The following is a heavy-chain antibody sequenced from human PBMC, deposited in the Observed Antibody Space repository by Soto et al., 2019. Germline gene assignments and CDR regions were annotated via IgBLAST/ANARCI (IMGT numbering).Heavy chain of an antibody. CDR1: GFTLSDYY. J-gene: IGHJ4*02. CDR3: ARFRRDGYNNF. V-gene: IGHV3-11*01. CDR2: ISISGTTI. D-gene: IGHD3-10*01. Sequence: GGSLRLSCAASGFTLSDYYMTWIRQAPGKGLEWVSDISISGTTIHYADSVRGRFTISRDNAKNSLWLQMNTLRAEDTAVYYCARFRRDGYNNFWGQGTLVTVSS.